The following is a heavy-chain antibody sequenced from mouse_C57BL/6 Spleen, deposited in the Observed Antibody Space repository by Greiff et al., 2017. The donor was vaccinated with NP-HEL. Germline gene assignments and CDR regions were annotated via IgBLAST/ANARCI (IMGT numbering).Heavy chain of an antibody. D-gene: IGHD1-1*01. CDR2: INPSTGGT. J-gene: IGHJ1*03. V-gene: IGHV1-42*01. CDR3: ARGVTTVVATPYWYFDV. CDR1: GYSFTGYY. Sequence: EVQLQQSGPELVKPGASVKISCKASGYSFTGYYMNWVKQSPEKSLEWIGEINPSTGGTTYNQKFKAKATLTVDKSSSTAYMQLKSLTSEDSAVYYCARGVTTVVATPYWYFDVWGTGTTVTVSS.